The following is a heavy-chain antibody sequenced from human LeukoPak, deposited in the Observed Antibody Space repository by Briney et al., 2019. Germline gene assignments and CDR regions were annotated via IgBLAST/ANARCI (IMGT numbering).Heavy chain of an antibody. D-gene: IGHD1-26*01. V-gene: IGHV1-2*02. CDR3: AREWELQEGGDY. CDR2: INPNSGGT. J-gene: IGHJ4*02. CDR1: GYTFTSFG. Sequence: ASVKVSCKTSGYTFTSFGLSWVRQAPGQGLEWMGWINPNSGGTNYAQKFQGRVTVTRDTSISTAYMELSRLRSDDTAVYYCAREWELQEGGDYWGQGTLVTVSS.